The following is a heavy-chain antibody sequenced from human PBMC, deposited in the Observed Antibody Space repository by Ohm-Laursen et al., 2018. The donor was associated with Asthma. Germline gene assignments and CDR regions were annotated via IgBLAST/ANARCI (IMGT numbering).Heavy chain of an antibody. CDR2: IYPDGGEK. Sequence: SLRLSCAAPGFIFNNDFMSWIRQAPGKGLEWVANIYPDGGEKYYVDSVDGRFTISRDNAKNSLYLQMNSLRAEDTAVYYCARSFWSGYSALGMDVWGQGTTVTVSS. J-gene: IGHJ6*02. CDR1: GFIFNNDF. D-gene: IGHD3-3*01. CDR3: ARSFWSGYSALGMDV. V-gene: IGHV3-7*04.